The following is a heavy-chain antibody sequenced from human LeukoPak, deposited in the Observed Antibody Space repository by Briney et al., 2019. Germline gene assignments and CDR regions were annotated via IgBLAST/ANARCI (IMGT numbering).Heavy chain of an antibody. Sequence: GGSLSLSCAASGFTLSTYWMTWVRQAPRKGLEWVAAVKPDGSEKNYVDSVKGRFTISSDNAKNSLYLQLSSLRAEDTAVYYCVRTTYGDYWGQGTRVTVSS. J-gene: IGHJ4*02. CDR1: GFTLSTYW. CDR2: VKPDGSEK. V-gene: IGHV3-7*02. D-gene: IGHD1-1*01. CDR3: VRTTYGDY.